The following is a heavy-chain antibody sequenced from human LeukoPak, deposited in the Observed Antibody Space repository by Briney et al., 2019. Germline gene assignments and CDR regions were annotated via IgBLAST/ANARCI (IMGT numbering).Heavy chain of an antibody. V-gene: IGHV4-34*01. CDR3: ARVTMIVVVITTVSAFDI. D-gene: IGHD3-22*01. CDR1: GGSFSGYY. CDR2: INHSGST. Sequence: SETLSLTCAVYGGSFSGYYWSWIRQPPGKGLEWSGEINHSGSTNYNTSLKSRVTISVDTSKNQFSLKVCSVTAASMAVYYCARVTMIVVVITTVSAFDIWGQGTMVTVSS. J-gene: IGHJ3*02.